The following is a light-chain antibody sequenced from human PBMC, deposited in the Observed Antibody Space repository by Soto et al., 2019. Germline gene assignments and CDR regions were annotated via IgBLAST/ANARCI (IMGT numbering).Light chain of an antibody. CDR2: EVN. CDR3: CSYAGNSTYV. CDR1: SSDVGSFNL. Sequence: QSVLTQPASVSGSPGQSITISCTGTSSDVGSFNLVSWYQQHPGKAPKLMIYEVNKRPSGVSNRFSGSKSGNTASLTISGLQAEDEADYYCCSYAGNSTYVFGTGTKLTVL. V-gene: IGLV2-23*02. J-gene: IGLJ1*01.